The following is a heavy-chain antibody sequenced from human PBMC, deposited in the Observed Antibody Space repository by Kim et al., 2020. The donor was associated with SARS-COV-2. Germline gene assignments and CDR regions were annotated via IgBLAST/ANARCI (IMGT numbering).Heavy chain of an antibody. V-gene: IGHV3-33*06. J-gene: IGHJ6*02. CDR3: AKGGYCSGGSCYYYYGMDV. CDR1: GFTFSSYG. CDR2: IWYDGSNK. Sequence: GGSLRLSCAASGFTFSSYGMHWVRQASGKGLEWVAVIWYDGSNKYYADSVKGRFTISRDNSKNTLYLQMNSLRAEDTAVYYCAKGGYCSGGSCYYYYGMDVWGQGTTVTVSS. D-gene: IGHD2-15*01.